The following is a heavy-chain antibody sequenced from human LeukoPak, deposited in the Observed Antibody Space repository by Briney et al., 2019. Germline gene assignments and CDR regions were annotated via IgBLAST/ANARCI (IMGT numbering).Heavy chain of an antibody. V-gene: IGHV3-48*03. J-gene: IGHJ6*02. CDR1: GFTFSSYE. CDR3: ASEAVYYDILTGYYTGYYGMDV. D-gene: IGHD3-9*01. CDR2: ISSSGSTI. Sequence: PGGSLRLSCAASGFTFSSYEMNWVRQAPGKGLEWVSYISSSGSTIYYADSVKGRFTISRDNAKNSLYLQMNSLRAEDTAVYYCASEAVYYDILTGYYTGYYGMDVWGRGTTVTVSS.